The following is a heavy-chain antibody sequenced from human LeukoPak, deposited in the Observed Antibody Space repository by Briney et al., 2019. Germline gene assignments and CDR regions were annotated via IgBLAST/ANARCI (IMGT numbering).Heavy chain of an antibody. CDR2: IKTDGSRT. J-gene: IGHJ4*02. V-gene: IGHV3-74*01. Sequence: PGGSLRLSCVASGFTFSNYWMHWVRQAPGKGLVWVSRIKTDGSRTNYADSVKGRFTISRDNAKNSLYLQMNSLRAEDTAVYYCARGLPSDYWGQGTLVTVSS. CDR3: ARGLPSDY. CDR1: GFTFSNYW.